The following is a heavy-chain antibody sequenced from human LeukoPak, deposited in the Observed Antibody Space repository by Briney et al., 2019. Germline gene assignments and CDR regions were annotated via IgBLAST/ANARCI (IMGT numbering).Heavy chain of an antibody. CDR1: GGSISSGGYY. J-gene: IGHJ5*02. CDR3: AGGPEELGRDGYNWDWFDP. V-gene: IGHV4-31*03. Sequence: SQTLSLTCTVSGGSISSGGYYWSWIRQHPGKGLEWIGYIYYSGSTYYNPSLKSRVTISVDTSKNQFSLKLSSVTAADTAVYYCAGGPEELGRDGYNWDWFDPWGQGTLVTVSS. CDR2: IYYSGST. D-gene: IGHD5-24*01.